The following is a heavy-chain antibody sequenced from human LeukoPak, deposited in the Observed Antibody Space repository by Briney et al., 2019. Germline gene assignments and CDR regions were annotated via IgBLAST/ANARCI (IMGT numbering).Heavy chain of an antibody. CDR2: VNHRGRT. V-gene: IGHV4-34*01. J-gene: IGHJ4*02. CDR1: GESFSGDF. D-gene: IGHD3-22*01. CDR3: ARGQYDSGGYHYGIRAFYFDY. Sequence: PSETLSLTCGVYGESFSGDFWTWLRQAPGKRLKWMGEVNHRGRTNYSPSLTGRVTISVDTSMNQFSPQLRSVTAADTALYYCARGQYDSGGYHYGIRAFYFDYWGQGILVTVSS.